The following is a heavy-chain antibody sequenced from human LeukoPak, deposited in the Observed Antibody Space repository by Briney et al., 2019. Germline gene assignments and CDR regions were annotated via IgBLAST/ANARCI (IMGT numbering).Heavy chain of an antibody. CDR2: IYTSGST. CDR1: GGSISSSSYY. J-gene: IGHJ4*02. CDR3: ARETRIVGATPDY. V-gene: IGHV4-39*07. D-gene: IGHD1-26*01. Sequence: SETLSLTCTVSGGSISSSSYYWGWIRQPPGKGLEWIGRIYTSGSTNYNPSLKSRVTISVDTSKNQFSLKLSSVTAADTAVYYCARETRIVGATPDYWGQGTLVTVSS.